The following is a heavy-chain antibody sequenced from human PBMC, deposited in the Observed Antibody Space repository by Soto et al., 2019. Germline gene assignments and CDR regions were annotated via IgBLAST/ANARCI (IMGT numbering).Heavy chain of an antibody. D-gene: IGHD5-12*01. Sequence: GGSLRLSCAASGFTFSNAWMSWVRQAPGKGLEWVGRIKSKTDGGTTDYAAPVKGRFTISRDDSKNTLYLQMNSLKTEDTAVYYCTRGDIVATIDYGMDVWGQGTTVTVSS. V-gene: IGHV3-15*01. J-gene: IGHJ6*02. CDR3: TRGDIVATIDYGMDV. CDR2: IKSKTDGGTT. CDR1: GFTFSNAW.